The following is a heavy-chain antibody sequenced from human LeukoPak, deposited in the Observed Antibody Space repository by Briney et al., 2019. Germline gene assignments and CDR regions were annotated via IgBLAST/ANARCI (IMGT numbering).Heavy chain of an antibody. CDR1: GFTFSDYA. CDR3: ASNGRAVDY. V-gene: IGHV3-23*01. D-gene: IGHD1-26*01. J-gene: IGHJ4*02. Sequence: PGGSLRLSCAASGFTFSDYAMSWVRQAPGKGLEWVSVISDSGGSTYYADSVKGRFTISRDNTKNTLHLQMNSLRAEDTAVYYCASNGRAVDYWGQGTLVTVSS. CDR2: ISDSGGST.